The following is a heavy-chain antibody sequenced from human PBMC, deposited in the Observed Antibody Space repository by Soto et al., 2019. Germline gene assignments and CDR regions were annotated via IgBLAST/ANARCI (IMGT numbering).Heavy chain of an antibody. CDR3: AGAIGYSRYEGMDV. D-gene: IGHD5-12*01. CDR2: ISPDNGNT. Sequence: QVQLVQSGGEVKKPGASVKVSCRASGYTFTIYGINWVRQAPGQGLEWMGWISPDNGNTNYAKKLQGRVTMTTDTSTSTTYMELRSLRSDDTAVYYCAGAIGYSRYEGMDVSCQGPTVTVSS. CDR1: GYTFTIYG. V-gene: IGHV1-18*01. J-gene: IGHJ6*02.